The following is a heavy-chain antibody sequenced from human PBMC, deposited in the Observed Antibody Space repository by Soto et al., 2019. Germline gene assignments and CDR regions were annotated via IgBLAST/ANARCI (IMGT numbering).Heavy chain of an antibody. CDR3: ARGVVRRVIIQYTSFFDY. CDR2: VNHSGST. J-gene: IGHJ4*02. CDR1: GGPFSDYY. D-gene: IGHD3-10*01. V-gene: IGHV4-34*01. Sequence: PSETLSLTCAVHGGPFSDYYWSWIRQAPGRGLEWIGEVNHSGSTYYNPSLKSRVTISVDTSKNQFSLKLSSVTAADTAVYYCARGVVRRVIIQYTSFFDYWGQGTLVTVSS.